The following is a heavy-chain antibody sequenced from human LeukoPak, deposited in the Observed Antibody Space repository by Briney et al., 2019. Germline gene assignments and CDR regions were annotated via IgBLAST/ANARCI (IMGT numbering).Heavy chain of an antibody. V-gene: IGHV4-59*01. CDR1: GGSISSYY. CDR2: IYYSGST. J-gene: IGHJ4*02. Sequence: SETLSLTCTVSGGSISSYYWRWIRQPPGKGLEWIGYIYYSGSTNYNPSLKSRVTISVDTSKNQFSLKLSSVTAADTAVYYCARRNLLADFDYWGQGTLVTVSS. D-gene: IGHD1-14*01. CDR3: ARRNLLADFDY.